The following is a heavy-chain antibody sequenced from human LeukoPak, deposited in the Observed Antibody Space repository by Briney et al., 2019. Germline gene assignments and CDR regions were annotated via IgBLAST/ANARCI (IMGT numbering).Heavy chain of an antibody. D-gene: IGHD5-24*01. CDR1: GFTFSNYA. V-gene: IGHV3-23*01. CDR2: ISGSGDDP. Sequence: GGSLRLSCAGSGFTFSNYAMTWVRQAPGKGLEWVSSISGSGDDPSYADSVKGRFTISRDNSRNTLYLQMNSLRAEDTAVYYCAKQFVDIWGQGTLVTVSS. J-gene: IGHJ5*02. CDR3: AKQFVDI.